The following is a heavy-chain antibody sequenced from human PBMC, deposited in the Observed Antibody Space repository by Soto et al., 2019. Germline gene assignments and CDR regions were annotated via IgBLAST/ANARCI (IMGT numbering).Heavy chain of an antibody. V-gene: IGHV1-69*02. CDR1: GGTFSSYT. CDR2: IIPILGIA. D-gene: IGHD2-15*01. CDR3: ASYGMNCSGGSCYSRSP. Sequence: ASVKVSCKASGGTFSSYTISWVRQAPGQGLEWMGRIIPILGIANYAQKFQGRVTITADKSTSTAYMELSSLRSEDTAVYYCASYGMNCSGGSCYSRSPWGQGTLVTVSS. J-gene: IGHJ5*02.